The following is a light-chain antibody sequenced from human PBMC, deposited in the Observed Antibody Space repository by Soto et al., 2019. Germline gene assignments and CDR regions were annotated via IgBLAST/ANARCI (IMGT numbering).Light chain of an antibody. Sequence: DIQMTQSPSSVSASVGDRVTITCRASQGISRWLAWYQQKPGEAPKLLIYAASSLQSGVPSRFSGSVSGTDFTLTISSLQPEDFATYTCQQANSFPYTFGQGTKLEIK. CDR3: QQANSFPYT. CDR2: AAS. J-gene: IGKJ2*01. CDR1: QGISRW. V-gene: IGKV1-12*01.